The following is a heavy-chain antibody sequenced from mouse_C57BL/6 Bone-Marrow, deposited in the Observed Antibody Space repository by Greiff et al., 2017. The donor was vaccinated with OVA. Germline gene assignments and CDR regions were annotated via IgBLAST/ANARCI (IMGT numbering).Heavy chain of an antibody. CDR2: INPSSGYT. J-gene: IGHJ1*03. CDR3: ANYYYGSSLSYFDV. CDR1: GYTFTSYT. D-gene: IGHD1-1*01. Sequence: QVQLKESGAELARPGASVKMSCKASGYTFTSYTMHWVKQRPGQGLEWIGYINPSSGYTKYNQKFKDKATLTADKSSSTAYMQLSSLTSEDSAVYYCANYYYGSSLSYFDVWGTGTTVTVSS. V-gene: IGHV1-4*01.